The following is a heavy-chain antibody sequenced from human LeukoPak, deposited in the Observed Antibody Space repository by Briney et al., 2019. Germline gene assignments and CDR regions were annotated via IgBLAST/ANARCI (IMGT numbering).Heavy chain of an antibody. J-gene: IGHJ4*02. CDR2: ISGNGGTT. CDR1: GFTFSSYA. CDR3: AREAATRDSSGYYSHDY. V-gene: IGHV3-23*01. Sequence: GALRLSRAASGFTFSSYAVTWVRQAPGKGLEWVSVISGNGGTTYYADSVKGRFTISRDNSKNTLYLQMNSLRAEDTAVYYCAREAATRDSSGYYSHDYWGQGTLVTVSS. D-gene: IGHD3-22*01.